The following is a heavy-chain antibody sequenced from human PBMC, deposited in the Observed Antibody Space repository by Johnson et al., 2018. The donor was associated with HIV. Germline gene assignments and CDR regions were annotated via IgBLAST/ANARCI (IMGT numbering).Heavy chain of an antibody. D-gene: IGHD3-9*01. J-gene: IGHJ3*02. Sequence: VQLVESGGGLVQPGGSLRLSCAASGFTFSSYAMSWVRQAPGKGLEWVSAISGSGSNIYKADSVKGRFTISRDNAKNSLYLQMNSLRAEDTAVYYCARAEKDIWYYDILTGYPNAFDIWGQGTMVTVSS. V-gene: IGHV3-23*04. CDR3: ARAEKDIWYYDILTGYPNAFDI. CDR2: ISGSGSNI. CDR1: GFTFSSYA.